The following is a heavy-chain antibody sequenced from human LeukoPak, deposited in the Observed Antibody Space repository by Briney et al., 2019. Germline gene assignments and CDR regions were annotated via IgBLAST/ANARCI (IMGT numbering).Heavy chain of an antibody. Sequence: GGSLRLSCAASGFTFSSYGMHWVRQAPGKGLEWVAVIWYDGSSKYYADSVKGRFTISRDNSKNTLYLQMNSLRAEDTAVYYCAKDAGYSSGWYDYWGQGTLVTVSS. CDR3: AKDAGYSSGWYDY. D-gene: IGHD6-19*01. CDR1: GFTFSSYG. J-gene: IGHJ4*02. CDR2: IWYDGSSK. V-gene: IGHV3-33*06.